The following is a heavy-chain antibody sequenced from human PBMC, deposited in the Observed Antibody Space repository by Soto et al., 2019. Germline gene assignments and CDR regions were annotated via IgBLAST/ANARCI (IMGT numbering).Heavy chain of an antibody. V-gene: IGHV1-2*04. CDR3: ARGYAVAGDFLLVPFDI. J-gene: IGHJ3*02. Sequence: ASVKVSCKASGYTFTGYYMHWVRQAPGQGLEWMGWINPNSGGTNYAQKFQGWVTMTRDTSISTAYMELSRLRSDDTAVYYCARGYAVAGDFLLVPFDIWGQGTMVTVSS. CDR2: INPNSGGT. D-gene: IGHD3-3*01. CDR1: GYTFTGYY.